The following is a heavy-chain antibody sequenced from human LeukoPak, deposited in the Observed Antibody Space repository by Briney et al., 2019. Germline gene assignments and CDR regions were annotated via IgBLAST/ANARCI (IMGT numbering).Heavy chain of an antibody. CDR3: ARDVPIAVAGLVGFIADY. D-gene: IGHD6-19*01. CDR2: ISYDGSNK. J-gene: IGHJ4*02. CDR1: GFTFSSYA. Sequence: GGSLRLSCAASGFTFSSYAMHWVRQAPGKGLEWVAVISYDGSNKYYADSVKGRFTISRDNSKNTLYLQMNSLRAEDTAVYYCARDVPIAVAGLVGFIADYWGQGTLVTVSS. V-gene: IGHV3-30*04.